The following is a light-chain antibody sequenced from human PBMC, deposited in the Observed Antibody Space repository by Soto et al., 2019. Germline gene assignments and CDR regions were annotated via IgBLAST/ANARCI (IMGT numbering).Light chain of an antibody. CDR3: QQYNGYPHT. V-gene: IGKV1-5*03. CDR2: KAS. Sequence: DIQMTQSPSTLSASVGDRVTITCRASQSISTWLAWYQQKPGKAPKLLIYKASSLRNGVPSRFSGSGSGTEFTLTIYSLHPDDFASYYCQQYNGYPHTFGQGTKVDIK. J-gene: IGKJ2*01. CDR1: QSISTW.